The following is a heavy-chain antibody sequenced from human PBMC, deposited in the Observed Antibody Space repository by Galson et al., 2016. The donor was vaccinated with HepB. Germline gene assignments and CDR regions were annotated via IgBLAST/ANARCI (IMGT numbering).Heavy chain of an antibody. D-gene: IGHD3-10*01. CDR1: GFSLNTSEEG. V-gene: IGHV2-5*02. CDR3: THRVDYFGSGTYLPGVDY. CDR2: IYWDGDK. J-gene: IGHJ4*02. Sequence: PALVKPTQTLTLTCTFSGFSLNTSEEGVGWVRQPPGKALEWLALIYWDGDKHYSPSLKSRLTITKDTSKNQVVLRMTNMDPVDTATYYCTHRVDYFGSGTYLPGVDYWGQGTLVTVSS.